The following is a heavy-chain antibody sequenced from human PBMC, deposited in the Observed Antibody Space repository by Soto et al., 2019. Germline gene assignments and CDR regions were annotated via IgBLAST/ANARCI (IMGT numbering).Heavy chain of an antibody. D-gene: IGHD2-2*01. CDR1: GGSFSGYY. Sequence: QAHLQQWGAGLLKPSETLSLTCAVYGGSFSGYYWSWIRQPPGKGLELIGEINHYGSTNQNPSLKSRVTLSIDTSKNQFSLKLSSVTAADTAVYYCAREACSTTSCYHDWGQGTTVTVSS. J-gene: IGHJ6*02. CDR3: AREACSTTSCYHD. V-gene: IGHV4-34*02. CDR2: INHYGST.